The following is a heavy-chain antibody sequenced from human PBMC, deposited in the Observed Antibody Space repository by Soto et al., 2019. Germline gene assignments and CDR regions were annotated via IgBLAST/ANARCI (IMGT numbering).Heavy chain of an antibody. J-gene: IGHJ6*02. CDR2: INHSGST. Sequence: PSETLSLTCAVYGGSFSGYYWSWIRQPPGKGLEWIGEINHSGSTNYNPSLKSRVTISVDTSKNQFSLKLSSVTAADTAVYYCARESAKYYYGSGSYYNPNYYYYYGMDVWGQGTTVTVSS. V-gene: IGHV4-34*01. CDR3: ARESAKYYYGSGSYYNPNYYYYYGMDV. D-gene: IGHD3-10*01. CDR1: GGSFSGYY.